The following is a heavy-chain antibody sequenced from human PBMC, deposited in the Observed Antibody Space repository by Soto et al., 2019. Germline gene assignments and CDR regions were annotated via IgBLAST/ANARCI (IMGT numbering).Heavy chain of an antibody. V-gene: IGHV3-23*01. CDR2: ISGSGGST. Sequence: EVQLLESGGGLVQPGGSLRLSCAASGFTFSSYGMSWVRQAPGKGLEWVSAISGSGGSTYYADSVKGRLTISRDNHKNPLYLQMNSLRAEDTAVYYCAKGLGCIAAQSRRCCYYGMDVWGQGTTVTVSS. CDR1: GFTFSSYG. D-gene: IGHD6-6*01. J-gene: IGHJ6*02. CDR3: AKGLGCIAAQSRRCCYYGMDV.